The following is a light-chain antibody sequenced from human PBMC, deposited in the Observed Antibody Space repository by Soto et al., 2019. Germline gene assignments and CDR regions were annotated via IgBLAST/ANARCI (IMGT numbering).Light chain of an antibody. CDR1: QSVRRY. V-gene: IGKV3-11*01. Sequence: EIVLTQSPATLSLSPGERATLSCRASQSVRRYFAWYQQKPGQAPRLLIYDASSRPTGIPARVSGSGSGTDFTLPISCPVPEDFAVYYCQQRSLLPLTFGQGTKVEIK. J-gene: IGKJ1*01. CDR3: QQRSLLPLT. CDR2: DAS.